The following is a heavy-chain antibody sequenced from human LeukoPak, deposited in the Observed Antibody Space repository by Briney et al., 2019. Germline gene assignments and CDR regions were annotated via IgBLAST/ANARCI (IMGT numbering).Heavy chain of an antibody. D-gene: IGHD3-10*01. V-gene: IGHV3-30*02. J-gene: IGHJ4*02. CDR3: AKVGLWFGELGGTFDY. CDR2: IRYDGSHE. CDR1: GFTFSNYG. Sequence: GGSLRLSCAASGFTFSNYGMHWVRQAPGKGLEWVAFIRYDGSHENYADSVKGRLTISRDNSKNTQYLQMNRLRVEDTAVYYCAKVGLWFGELGGTFDYWGQGTPVTVSS.